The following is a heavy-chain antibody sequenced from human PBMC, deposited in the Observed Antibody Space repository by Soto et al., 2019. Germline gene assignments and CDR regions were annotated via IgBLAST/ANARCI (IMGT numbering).Heavy chain of an antibody. Sequence: SETLSLTCTVSGGSISSYYFSWVRQPPGKGLEWIGYIYYSGSTSYNPSLKSQVTISVDTSKNQFSLKLSSVTAADTAVYYCARDGNDFWSGYVSDYYYMDVWGKGTTVTVSS. CDR2: IYYSGST. D-gene: IGHD3-3*01. CDR1: GGSISSYY. V-gene: IGHV4-59*01. CDR3: ARDGNDFWSGYVSDYYYMDV. J-gene: IGHJ6*03.